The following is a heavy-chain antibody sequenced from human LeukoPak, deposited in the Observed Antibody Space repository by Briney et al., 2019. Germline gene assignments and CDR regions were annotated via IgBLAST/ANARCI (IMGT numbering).Heavy chain of an antibody. CDR1: GGTFSSYA. CDR2: MNPNSGNT. D-gene: IGHD2-15*01. CDR3: VRFSYSDFDY. V-gene: IGHV1-8*02. J-gene: IGHJ4*02. Sequence: ASVKVSCKASGGTFSSYAISWVRQAPGQGLEWMGWMNPNSGNTGYAQKFQGRVTMTRDTSISIAYMELSSLRSEDTAVYYCVRFSYSDFDYWGQGTLVTVSS.